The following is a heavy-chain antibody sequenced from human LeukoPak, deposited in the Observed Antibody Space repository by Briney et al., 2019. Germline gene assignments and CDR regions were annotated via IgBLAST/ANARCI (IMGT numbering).Heavy chain of an antibody. V-gene: IGHV4-59*01. CDR2: IYHSGST. Sequence: PSETLSLTCTVSGDSISGYYWSWIRQPPGEGLQWIGYIYHSGSTNYNPSLKSRVSMSVDRSENQFSLNLGSVTAADTAVYYCAREEDGGTYSWGQGTLVTVSS. CDR3: AREEDGGTYS. J-gene: IGHJ4*02. D-gene: IGHD1-26*01. CDR1: GDSISGYY.